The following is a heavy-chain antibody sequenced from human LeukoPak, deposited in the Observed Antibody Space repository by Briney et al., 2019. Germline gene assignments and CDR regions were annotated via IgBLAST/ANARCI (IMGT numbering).Heavy chain of an antibody. CDR1: GGSISSSSSY. D-gene: IGHD5-12*01. J-gene: IGHJ4*02. V-gene: IGHV4-39*01. CDR2: ISYSVST. Sequence: PQTLSLTCTVSGGSISSSSSYWGWIRQLPGKGLEWIGSISYSVSTYYNPSPKSRVTISVDTSKNRFSRKLSSVTAADTAVYYGARHKDWWLRYFDYGGQGTLVTVS. CDR3: ARHKDWWLRYFDY.